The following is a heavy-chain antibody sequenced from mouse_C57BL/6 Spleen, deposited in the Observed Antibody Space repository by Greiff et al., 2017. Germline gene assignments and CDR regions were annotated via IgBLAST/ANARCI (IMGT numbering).Heavy chain of an antibody. CDR2: INYDGSST. Sequence: EVKLMESEGGLVQPGSSMKLSCTASGFTFSDYYMAWVRQVPEKGLEWVANINYDGSSTYYLDSLKSRFIISRDNAKNILYLQMSSLKSEDTATYYCAREGYDYRAYYYAMDYWGQGTSVTVSS. CDR1: GFTFSDYY. CDR3: AREGYDYRAYYYAMDY. D-gene: IGHD2-4*01. V-gene: IGHV5-16*01. J-gene: IGHJ4*01.